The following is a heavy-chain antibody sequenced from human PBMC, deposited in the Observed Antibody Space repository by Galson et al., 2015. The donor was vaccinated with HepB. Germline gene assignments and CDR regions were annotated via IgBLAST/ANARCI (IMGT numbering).Heavy chain of an antibody. CDR2: ISSSSSYI. CDR3: AISSSWYKPRTDPYGMDV. CDR1: GFTFSSYS. Sequence: SLRLSCAASGFTFSSYSMNWVRQAPGKGLEWVSSISSSSSYIYYADSVKGRFTISRDNAKNSLYLQMNSLRAEDTAVYYCAISSSWYKPRTDPYGMDVWGQGTTVTVSS. J-gene: IGHJ6*02. D-gene: IGHD6-13*01. V-gene: IGHV3-21*01.